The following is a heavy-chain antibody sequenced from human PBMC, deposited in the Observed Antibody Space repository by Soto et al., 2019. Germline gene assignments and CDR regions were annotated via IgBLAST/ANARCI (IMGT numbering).Heavy chain of an antibody. V-gene: IGHV3-30-3*01. Sequence: GGSLRLSCAASGFTFSSYAMHWVRQAPGKGLEWVAVISYDGSNKYYVDSVKGRFIISRVNFNNTLYLQMNSLRAEDTALFYCARDGPGYSYGLRYFDYWGQGTLVTVSS. CDR3: ARDGPGYSYGLRYFDY. CDR1: GFTFSSYA. CDR2: ISYDGSNK. D-gene: IGHD5-18*01. J-gene: IGHJ4*02.